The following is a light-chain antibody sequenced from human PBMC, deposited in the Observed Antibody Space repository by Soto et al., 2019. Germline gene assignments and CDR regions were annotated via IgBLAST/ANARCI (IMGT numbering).Light chain of an antibody. Sequence: EIVMTQSPATLSVSPGERATLFCRASQTVSSIFLAWYQQKPGQAPRLLIHGASTRATGIPARFSGSGSGTEFTLTIISLQSEDFAVYYCQQYSAWPLTFGGGTKVDIK. CDR1: QTVSSI. CDR2: GAS. CDR3: QQYSAWPLT. J-gene: IGKJ4*01. V-gene: IGKV3-15*01.